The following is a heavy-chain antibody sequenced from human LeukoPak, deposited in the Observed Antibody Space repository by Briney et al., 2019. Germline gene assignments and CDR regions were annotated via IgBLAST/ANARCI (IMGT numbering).Heavy chain of an antibody. Sequence: PGGSLRLSCAASGFTFSSYWMHWFRQAPGKGLVWVSRINSDGSSTSYADSVKGRFTISRDNAKNTLYLQMNSLRAEDTAVYYCARDGRNWNDFDYWGQGTLVTVSS. J-gene: IGHJ4*02. CDR2: INSDGSST. D-gene: IGHD1-1*01. V-gene: IGHV3-74*01. CDR3: ARDGRNWNDFDY. CDR1: GFTFSSYW.